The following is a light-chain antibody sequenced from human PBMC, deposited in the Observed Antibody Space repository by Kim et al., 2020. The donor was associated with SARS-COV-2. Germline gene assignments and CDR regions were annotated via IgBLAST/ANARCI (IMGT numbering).Light chain of an antibody. CDR1: NIGSQS. V-gene: IGLV3-21*04. CDR3: QVWDSSSDLWV. J-gene: IGLJ3*02. Sequence: SYELTQPPSVSVAPGKTARITCGGNNIGSQSVHWYQQKPGQAPVLVIYYDSDRPSGIPERFSGSNSGNTATLTISRVEAGDEADYYCQVWDSSSDLWVFG. CDR2: YDS.